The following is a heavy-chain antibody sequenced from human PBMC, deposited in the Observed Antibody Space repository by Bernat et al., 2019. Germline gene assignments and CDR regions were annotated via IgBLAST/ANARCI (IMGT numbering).Heavy chain of an antibody. D-gene: IGHD4-17*01. CDR2: ISGYNGNT. CDR3: ARVGGDYGDYVASY. Sequence: QVQLVQSGAEVKKPGASVKVSCKASGYTFTNYGISWVRQAPGQGLEWLGWISGYNGNTNYAQKLQGRVTMTTDTSTSTAYMDLRSLRSVDTAVYYCARVGGDYGDYVASYWGQGTLVTVSS. V-gene: IGHV1-18*01. J-gene: IGHJ4*02. CDR1: GYTFTNYG.